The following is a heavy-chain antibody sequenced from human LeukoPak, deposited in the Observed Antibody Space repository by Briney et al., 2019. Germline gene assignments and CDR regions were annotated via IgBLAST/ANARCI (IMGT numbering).Heavy chain of an antibody. J-gene: IGHJ4*02. D-gene: IGHD5-18*01. V-gene: IGHV3-30-3*01. Sequence: GGSLRLSCAASGFDFSKTLMTWVCQAPGKGLEWVAVISYDGSNKYYADSVKGRFTISRDNSKNTLYLQMNSLRAEDTAVYYCARESIQLCPYFDYWGQGTLVTVSS. CDR2: ISYDGSNK. CDR3: ARESIQLCPYFDY. CDR1: GFDFSKTL.